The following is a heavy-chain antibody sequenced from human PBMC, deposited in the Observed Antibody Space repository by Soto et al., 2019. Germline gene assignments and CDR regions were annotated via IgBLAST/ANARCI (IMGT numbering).Heavy chain of an antibody. Sequence: QLQLQESGPGLVKPSETLSLTCTVSGGSISSSSYYWVWIRQPPGKGLEWMGSIYYSGSTYYNPSLKSREARAVHTSKNQSSLKLRCLAHAAPALYFCARRQSSGWKSRWTGCFDIWVRGPLVAVSS. D-gene: IGHD6-19*01. CDR1: GGSISSSSYY. CDR2: IYYSGST. J-gene: IGHJ2*01. V-gene: IGHV4-39*01. CDR3: ARRQSSGWKSRWTGCFDI.